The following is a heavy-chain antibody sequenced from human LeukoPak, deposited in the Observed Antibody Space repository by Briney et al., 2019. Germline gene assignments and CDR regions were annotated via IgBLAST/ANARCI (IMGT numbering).Heavy chain of an antibody. CDR2: VYLGGST. V-gene: IGHV4-4*07. CDR3: ARDHCDDAACYPFDR. J-gene: IGHJ4*02. D-gene: IGHD2-21*01. CDR1: GASFNYYY. Sequence: SETLSLTCNVSGASFNYYYWSWIRQPAGKGLEWIGRVYLGGSTNYNPSLKSRVMMSLDKANNQFSFKLISVTAADTATYYCARDHCDDAACYPFDRWGQGTLVTVSS.